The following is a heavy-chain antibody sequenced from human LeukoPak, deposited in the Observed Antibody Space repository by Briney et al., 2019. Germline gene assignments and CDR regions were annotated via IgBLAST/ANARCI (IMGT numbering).Heavy chain of an antibody. J-gene: IGHJ4*02. Sequence: PSETLSLTCAVSGASFSSSSYYWGWIRQPPGKGLEWIGTIYSGSTYYNPSLKSRVTMSVDTSKNQFSLKLTSVTAADTAVYYCVRHIGGTTSDYWGQGTLVTVSS. CDR1: GASFSSSSYY. V-gene: IGHV4-39*01. CDR2: IYSGST. D-gene: IGHD1-7*01. CDR3: VRHIGGTTSDY.